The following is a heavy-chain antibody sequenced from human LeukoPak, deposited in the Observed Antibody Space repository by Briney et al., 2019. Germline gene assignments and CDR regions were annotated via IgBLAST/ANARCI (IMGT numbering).Heavy chain of an antibody. V-gene: IGHV4-39*07. CDR2: IYYSGST. Sequence: SETLSLTCTVSGGSISSSSYYWGWIRQPPGKGLEWIGSIYYSGSTYYNPSLKSRVTISVDTSKNQFSLKLSSVTAADTAVYYCARWDDSSGYYGIFDYWGQGTLVTVSS. J-gene: IGHJ4*02. CDR3: ARWDDSSGYYGIFDY. D-gene: IGHD3-22*01. CDR1: GGSISSSSYY.